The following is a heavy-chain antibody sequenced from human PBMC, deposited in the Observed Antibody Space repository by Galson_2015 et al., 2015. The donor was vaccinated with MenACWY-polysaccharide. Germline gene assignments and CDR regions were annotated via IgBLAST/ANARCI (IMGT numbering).Heavy chain of an antibody. CDR1: GDSVSSDSAA. CDR2: TYYRSKWYN. CDR3: ARDPEGYSSSWYPSGFDY. D-gene: IGHD6-13*01. J-gene: IGHJ4*02. V-gene: IGHV6-1*01. Sequence: CAISGDSVSSDSAAWNWIRQSPSRGLEWLGRTYYRSKWYNGYAVSVKSRITINPDTSMNQFSLQLNSVTPEDTAVYYCARDPEGYSSSWYPSGFDYWGQGALITVSS.